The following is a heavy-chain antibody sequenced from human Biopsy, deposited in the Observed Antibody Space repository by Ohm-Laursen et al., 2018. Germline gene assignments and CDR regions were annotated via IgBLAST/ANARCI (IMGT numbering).Heavy chain of an antibody. CDR2: IYNDGNT. D-gene: IGHD3-3*01. CDR1: GFTVSDNH. J-gene: IGHJ5*02. Sequence: SLRLSCAASGFTVSDNHISWIRQAPGKGLQWVSLIYNDGNTYYADSVKGRFTISRDIPRNTLYLQMNSLRAEDTAVYYCARGPGKLWSGYYTWGQGSLVSVSS. V-gene: IGHV3-53*01. CDR3: ARGPGKLWSGYYT.